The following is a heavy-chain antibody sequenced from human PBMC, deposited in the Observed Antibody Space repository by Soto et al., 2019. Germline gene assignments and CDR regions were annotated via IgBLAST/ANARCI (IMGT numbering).Heavy chain of an antibody. Sequence: EVQLLESGGGLVQPGGSLRLSCATSKFTFTNYAMTWFRQAPGKGLEWVSSISGTGGSTYYADSVKGRFTISRDKSKSTLYLQMNRLRAEDNAVYYCAKDYTEFGARPRFFDYWGQGTLVAVSS. V-gene: IGHV3-23*01. CDR1: KFTFTNYA. CDR3: AKDYTEFGARPRFFDY. J-gene: IGHJ4*02. CDR2: ISGTGGST. D-gene: IGHD3-3*01.